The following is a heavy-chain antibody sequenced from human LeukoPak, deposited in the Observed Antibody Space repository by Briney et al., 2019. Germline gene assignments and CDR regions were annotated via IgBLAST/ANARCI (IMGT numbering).Heavy chain of an antibody. V-gene: IGHV4-4*02. CDR2: VHLDGGT. CDR3: AREGGFYRPLDY. J-gene: IGHJ4*02. CDR1: GGSITTTNW. D-gene: IGHD3-3*01. Sequence: SETLSLTCGVSGGSITTTNWWTWVRQPPGKGLKWIGEVHLDGGTNYNPSLESRLTISVDLSQNHISLRLTSVTAADTAVYYCAREGGFYRPLDYSGQGTLVTVSS.